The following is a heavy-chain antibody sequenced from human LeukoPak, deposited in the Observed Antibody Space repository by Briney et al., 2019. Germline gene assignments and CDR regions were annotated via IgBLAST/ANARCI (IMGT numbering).Heavy chain of an antibody. V-gene: IGHV3-23*01. CDR3: AKGSITMVRGSYYYYYMDV. J-gene: IGHJ6*03. D-gene: IGHD3-10*01. CDR2: ISGSGGST. Sequence: GGSLRLSCAASGFTFSSYGMSWVRQAPGKGLEWVSAISGSGGSTYYADSVKGRFTISRDNSKNTLYLQMNSLRAEDTAVYYCAKGSITMVRGSYYYYYMDVWGKGTTVTISS. CDR1: GFTFSSYG.